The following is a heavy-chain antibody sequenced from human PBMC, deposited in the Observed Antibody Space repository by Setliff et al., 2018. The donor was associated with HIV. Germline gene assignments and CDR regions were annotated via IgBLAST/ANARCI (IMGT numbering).Heavy chain of an antibody. CDR3: ARGRRGWDYYYMDV. CDR2: INHSGST. J-gene: IGHJ6*03. D-gene: IGHD6-19*01. Sequence: KPSETLSLTCAVYGGSFSGYYWSWIRQPPGKGLEWIGEINHSGSTNYNPSLKSRVTISVDTSKNQFSLKLSSVTAADTAVYYCARGRRGWDYYYMDVWDKGTTVTVSS. CDR1: GGSFSGYY. V-gene: IGHV4-34*01.